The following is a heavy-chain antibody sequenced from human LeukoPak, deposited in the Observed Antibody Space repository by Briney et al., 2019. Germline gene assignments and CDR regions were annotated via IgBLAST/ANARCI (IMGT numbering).Heavy chain of an antibody. Sequence: ASVKVSCKASGYTFTAYYIHWVRPAPGQGLEWMGWINPNSGVTNTAQKFQGRVTMTRDTSISTAYMEVNSLRSDDTAVYYCASGLGYCSSNTCSWGQGTLVTVSS. D-gene: IGHD2-2*01. CDR1: GYTFTAYY. CDR3: ASGLGYCSSNTCS. J-gene: IGHJ5*02. CDR2: INPNSGVT. V-gene: IGHV1-2*02.